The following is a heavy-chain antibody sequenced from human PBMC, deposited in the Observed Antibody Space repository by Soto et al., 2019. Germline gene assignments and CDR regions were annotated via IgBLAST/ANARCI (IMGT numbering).Heavy chain of an antibody. J-gene: IGHJ4*02. CDR3: AKDKGSSWVPYYFDY. Sequence: EVQLLESGGGLVQPGGSLRLSCAASGFTFSSYAMSWVRQAPGKGLEWVSAISGSGGSTYYADSVKGRFTISRDNSKNTLYLQMNSLRAADTAVYYCAKDKGSSWVPYYFDYWGQGTLVTVSS. CDR1: GFTFSSYA. V-gene: IGHV3-23*01. D-gene: IGHD6-13*01. CDR2: ISGSGGST.